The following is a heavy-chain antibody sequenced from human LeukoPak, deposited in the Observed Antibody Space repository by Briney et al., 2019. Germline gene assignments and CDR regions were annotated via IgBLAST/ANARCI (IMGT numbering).Heavy chain of an antibody. CDR3: ARDLTMVRGVIRYYFDY. D-gene: IGHD3-10*01. CDR2: ISAYNGNT. V-gene: IGHV1-18*04. CDR1: GYTFTSYG. J-gene: IGHJ4*02. Sequence: ASVKVFCKASGYTFTSYGISWVRQAPGQGLEWMGWISAYNGNTNYAQKLQGRVTMTTDTSTSTAYMELRSLRSDDTAVYYCARDLTMVRGVIRYYFDYWGQGTLVTVSS.